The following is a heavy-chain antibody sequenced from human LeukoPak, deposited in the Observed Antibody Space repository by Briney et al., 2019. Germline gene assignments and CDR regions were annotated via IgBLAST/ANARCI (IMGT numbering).Heavy chain of an antibody. CDR2: ISSSGSTI. CDR3: ARGWDDILTGSPPPYYYYGMDV. Sequence: PGGSLRLSCAASGFTFSDYYMSWIRQAPGKGLEWVSYISSSGSTIYYADSVKGRFTISRDNAKTSLYLQMNSLRAEDTAVYYCARGWDDILTGSPPPYYYYGMDVWGQGTTVTVSS. CDR1: GFTFSDYY. D-gene: IGHD3-9*01. J-gene: IGHJ6*02. V-gene: IGHV3-11*01.